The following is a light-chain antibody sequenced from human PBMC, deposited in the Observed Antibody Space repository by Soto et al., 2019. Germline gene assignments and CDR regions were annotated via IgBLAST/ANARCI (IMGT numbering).Light chain of an antibody. CDR1: SSDFGAYNY. V-gene: IGLV2-11*01. J-gene: IGLJ1*01. CDR2: DVS. CDR3: CSYADNYSYV. Sequence: QSALTQPRSVSGSPGQSVTISCTGTSSDFGAYNYGSWYQQHPGKAPKLMTYDVSKRPSGVPDRFSGSKSGNTASLIISGLQAEDEADYYCCSYADNYSYVFGTGTKVTVL.